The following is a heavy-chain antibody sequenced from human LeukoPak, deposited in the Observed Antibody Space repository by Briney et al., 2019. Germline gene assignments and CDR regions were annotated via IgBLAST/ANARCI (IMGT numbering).Heavy chain of an antibody. J-gene: IGHJ4*02. CDR2: IYYSGST. Sequence: SETLSLTCTVSGGSISSYYWSWIRQPPGKGLEWIGYIYYSGSTNYNPSLKSRVTISVDTSKNQFSLKLSSVTAADTAVYYCARGGAWVSSPTYYWGQGTLVTVSS. D-gene: IGHD3-16*01. V-gene: IGHV4-59*01. CDR1: GGSISSYY. CDR3: ARGGAWVSSPTYY.